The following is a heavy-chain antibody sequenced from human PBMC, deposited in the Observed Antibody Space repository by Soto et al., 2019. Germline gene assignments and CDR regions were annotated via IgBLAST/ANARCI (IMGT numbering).Heavy chain of an antibody. Sequence: PSETLSLTCTVSGGSISSYYWSWIRQPAGKGLEWIGRIYTSGSTNYNPSLKSRVTMSVDTSKNQFSLKLSSVPAADTAVYYCARDQTAMVFSTGGVFDYWGQGTLVTVSS. CDR1: GGSISSYY. CDR3: ARDQTAMVFSTGGVFDY. J-gene: IGHJ4*02. D-gene: IGHD5-18*01. CDR2: IYTSGST. V-gene: IGHV4-4*07.